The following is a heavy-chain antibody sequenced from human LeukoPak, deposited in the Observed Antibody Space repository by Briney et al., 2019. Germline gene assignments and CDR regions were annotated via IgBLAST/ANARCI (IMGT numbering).Heavy chain of an antibody. CDR2: INWNGGST. CDR1: GFSFSDYY. V-gene: IGHV3-20*04. D-gene: IGHD1-1*01. CDR3: ARETGKRGMDV. Sequence: GGSPRLSCAASGFSFSDYYVSWIRQAPGKGLEWVSGINWNGGSTGYADSVKGRFTISRDNAKNSLYLQMNSLRAEDTAVYYCARETGKRGMDVWGQGTTVTVSS. J-gene: IGHJ6*02.